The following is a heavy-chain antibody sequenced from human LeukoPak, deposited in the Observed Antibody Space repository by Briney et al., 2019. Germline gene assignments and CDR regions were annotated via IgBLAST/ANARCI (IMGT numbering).Heavy chain of an antibody. CDR1: GYTFTSYH. CDR2: INPSGGST. CDR3: ARERGNYDSSGYSHDAFDI. J-gene: IGHJ3*02. D-gene: IGHD3-22*01. V-gene: IGHV1-46*01. Sequence: ASVKVSCKASGYTFTSYHMHWVRQAPGQGLEWMGIINPSGGSTSYAQKFQGRVTMTRDTSTSTVYMEPSSLRSEDTAVYYCARERGNYDSSGYSHDAFDIWGQGTMVTVSS.